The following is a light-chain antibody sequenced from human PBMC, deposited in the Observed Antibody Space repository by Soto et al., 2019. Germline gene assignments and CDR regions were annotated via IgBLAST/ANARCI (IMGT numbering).Light chain of an antibody. CDR1: QSISNF. J-gene: IGKJ4*01. Sequence: EIVLTQSPVTLSLSPGERATLSCRASQSISNFLAWYQQKPGQAPRLLIYDASNRATGIPGRFSGSGSGTDFTLTISSLEPEDSAVYHCQQRSTGTFGGGTKV. CDR2: DAS. V-gene: IGKV3-11*01. CDR3: QQRSTGT.